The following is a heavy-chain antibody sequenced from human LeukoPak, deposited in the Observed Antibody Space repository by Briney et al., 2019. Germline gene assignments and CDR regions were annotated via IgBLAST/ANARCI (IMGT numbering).Heavy chain of an antibody. J-gene: IGHJ4*02. V-gene: IGHV3-7*01. CDR3: ARGSTYYDSSGQVPFDY. CDR1: GFTFSSNW. Sequence: GGSLRLSCATSGFTFSSNWMSWVRHAPGRGLDWVANIKPDGSAEYYAASVKGRFTVSRDNAKNSLYLQMNSLRAEDTAVYYCARGSTYYDSSGQVPFDYWGQGTLVTVSS. CDR2: IKPDGSAE. D-gene: IGHD3-22*01.